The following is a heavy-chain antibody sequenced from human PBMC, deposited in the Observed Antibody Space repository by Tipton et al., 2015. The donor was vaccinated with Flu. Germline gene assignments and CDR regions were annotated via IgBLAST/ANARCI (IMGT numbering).Heavy chain of an antibody. D-gene: IGHD2/OR15-2a*01. CDR1: GFTFDTYS. V-gene: IGHV3-7*01. CDR2: IKQDGGDK. J-gene: IGHJ4*02. Sequence: SLRLSCAASGFTFDTYSMTWVRQAPGKGLEWVANIKQDGGDKYYVDSVKGRFTISRDNAKSSLYLQMNNLRAEDTAMYYCARDSFFSGSDYWGQGTLVAVSS. CDR3: ARDSFFSGSDY.